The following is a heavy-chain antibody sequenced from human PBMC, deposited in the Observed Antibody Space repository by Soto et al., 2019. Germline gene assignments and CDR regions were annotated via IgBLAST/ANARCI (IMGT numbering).Heavy chain of an antibody. Sequence: SETLSLTCTVSGGSISSGGYYWSWFRQHPGTGLEWIGHISYSGSTYYNTSLKSRVTISVDTSRNQFSLKLSSVTAADTAVYYCARAPKLHCISTCCYAGYGYWGHRTLFPVSS. CDR1: GGSISSGGYY. D-gene: IGHD2-2*01. CDR2: ISYSGST. CDR3: ARAPKLHCISTCCYAGYGY. V-gene: IGHV4-30-4*01. J-gene: IGHJ4*01.